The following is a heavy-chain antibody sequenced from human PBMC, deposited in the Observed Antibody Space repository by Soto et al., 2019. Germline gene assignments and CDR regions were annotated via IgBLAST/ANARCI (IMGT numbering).Heavy chain of an antibody. CDR3: ARHNLNYDFWSGYPRPSYYYYGMDV. J-gene: IGHJ6*02. V-gene: IGHV5-51*01. Sequence: GESLKISCKGSGYSFTSYWIGWVRQMPGKGLEWMGIIYPVDSDTRYSPSFQGQVTISADKSISTAYLQWSSLKASDTAMYYCARHNLNYDFWSGYPRPSYYYYGMDVWGQGTTVTVSS. D-gene: IGHD3-3*01. CDR1: GYSFTSYW. CDR2: IYPVDSDT.